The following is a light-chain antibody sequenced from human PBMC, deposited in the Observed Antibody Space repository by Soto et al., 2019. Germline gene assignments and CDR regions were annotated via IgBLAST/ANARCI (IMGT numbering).Light chain of an antibody. CDR1: QSVAGN. Sequence: EIVMTQSPATLSVSPGETATLSCSASQSVAGNLAWYQQKPGQPPRLLIYGVSTRATGVPARFSGSGSETDFSLTISSLQIEDFALYYCQQSNNWPPLTFGGGTKVEIK. CDR3: QQSNNWPPLT. V-gene: IGKV3-15*01. J-gene: IGKJ4*01. CDR2: GVS.